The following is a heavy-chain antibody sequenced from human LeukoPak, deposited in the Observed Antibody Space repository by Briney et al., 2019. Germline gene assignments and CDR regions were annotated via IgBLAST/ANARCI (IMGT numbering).Heavy chain of an antibody. Sequence: GGSLRLSCAASGFTFSNYWMSWVRQAPGKGLEWVAVIWYDGSNKYYADSVKGRFTISRDNSKNTLYLQMNSLRAEDTAVYYCARDQGTSSWEFFDYWGQGTLVTVSS. CDR1: GFTFSNYW. CDR2: IWYDGSNK. V-gene: IGHV3-33*08. D-gene: IGHD6-13*01. CDR3: ARDQGTSSWEFFDY. J-gene: IGHJ4*02.